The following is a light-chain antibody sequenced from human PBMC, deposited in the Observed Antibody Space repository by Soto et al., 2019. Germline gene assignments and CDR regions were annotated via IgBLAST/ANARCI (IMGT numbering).Light chain of an antibody. J-gene: IGLJ2*01. CDR3: QSYDSSLIGVV. CDR1: SSNIGAGFD. V-gene: IGLV1-40*01. CDR2: DNS. Sequence: QSVLTQPPSVSGAPGQRVTISCTGSSSNIGAGFDVHWYQQLPGTAPKLLMYDNSNRPSGVPDRFSGSKSGTSASLAITGLQADDEADYYCQSYDSSLIGVVFGGGTKVTVL.